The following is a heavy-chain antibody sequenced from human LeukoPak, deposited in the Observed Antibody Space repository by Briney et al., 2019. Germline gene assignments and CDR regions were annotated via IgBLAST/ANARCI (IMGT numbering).Heavy chain of an antibody. J-gene: IGHJ5*02. V-gene: IGHV4-34*01. Sequence: PSETLSLTCAVYGGSFSGYYWSWIRQPPGKGLEWIGEINHSGSTNYNPSLKSRVTISVDTSKNQFSLKLSSGTAADTAVYYCARSITGTTLPNWFDPWGQGTLVTVSS. CDR3: ARSITGTTLPNWFDP. CDR2: INHSGST. D-gene: IGHD1-14*01. CDR1: GGSFSGYY.